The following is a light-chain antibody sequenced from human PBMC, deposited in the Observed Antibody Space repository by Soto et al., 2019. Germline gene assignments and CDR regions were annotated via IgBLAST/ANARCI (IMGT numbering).Light chain of an antibody. CDR2: DVT. V-gene: IGLV2-14*01. J-gene: IGLJ2*01. Sequence: QSALTQPASVSGSPGQSITISCTGTSNDVGGSDYISWYQEYPGKAPRLIIYDVTNRPSGVSDRFSGSKSGDTASLTISGLQAEDEAEYYCSSYTNIRSVIFGGGTKLTVL. CDR1: SNDVGGSDY. CDR3: SSYTNIRSVI.